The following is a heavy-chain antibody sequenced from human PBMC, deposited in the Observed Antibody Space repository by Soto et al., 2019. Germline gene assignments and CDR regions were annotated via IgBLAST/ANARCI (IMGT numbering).Heavy chain of an antibody. D-gene: IGHD6-6*01. CDR1: GDTFSSYY. Sequence: SVKVSCKASGDTFSSYYISWVRQAPGKGLEWMGKIIPTFGRTNYAQKFQGRLTISADVSTSTAYMERRSLVSEDTAVYYCARDPLSSLAMDVWGQGTTVTVSS. J-gene: IGHJ6*02. CDR3: ARDPLSSLAMDV. V-gene: IGHV1-69*13. CDR2: IIPTFGRT.